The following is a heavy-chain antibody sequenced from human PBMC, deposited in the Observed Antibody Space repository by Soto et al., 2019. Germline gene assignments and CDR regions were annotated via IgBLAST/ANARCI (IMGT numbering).Heavy chain of an antibody. CDR2: INHFGSS. Sequence: LSLTCDVDGGSFSGYFWNWIRQPPGKGLEWIGEINHFGSSNYNPSLKSRITMSLDTSKNQFSLKLSSVTAADTAVYYCARGSYSSSSHIDYWGQGTLVTVSP. V-gene: IGHV4-34*01. CDR1: GGSFSGYF. J-gene: IGHJ4*02. CDR3: ARGSYSSSSHIDY. D-gene: IGHD6-6*01.